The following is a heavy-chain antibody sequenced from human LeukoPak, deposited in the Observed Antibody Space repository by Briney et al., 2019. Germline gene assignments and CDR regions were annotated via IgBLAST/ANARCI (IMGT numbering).Heavy chain of an antibody. V-gene: IGHV4-34*01. Sequence: SETLSLTCAVYGGSFSGYYWSWIRQPPGKGLEWIGEINHSGSTNYNPSLKSRVTISVDTSKNQFSLKLNSVTPEDTAVYYCARERYSGSYYEYAFDIWGQGTMVTVSS. J-gene: IGHJ3*02. D-gene: IGHD1-26*01. CDR1: GGSFSGYY. CDR2: INHSGST. CDR3: ARERYSGSYYEYAFDI.